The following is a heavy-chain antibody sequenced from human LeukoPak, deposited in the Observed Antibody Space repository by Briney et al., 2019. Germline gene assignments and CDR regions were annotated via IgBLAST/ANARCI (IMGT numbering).Heavy chain of an antibody. CDR2: IYYSGST. V-gene: IGHV4-59*02. CDR1: GGSVSSYY. Sequence: SETLSLTCTVSGGSVSSYYWSWIRQPPGKGLEWIGYIYYSGSTNYNPSLKSRVTMSIDTSNNQFSLKLSSVTAADTAVYYCARDRTFDLWGRGTLVTVSS. CDR3: ARDRTFDL. D-gene: IGHD1-7*01. J-gene: IGHJ2*01.